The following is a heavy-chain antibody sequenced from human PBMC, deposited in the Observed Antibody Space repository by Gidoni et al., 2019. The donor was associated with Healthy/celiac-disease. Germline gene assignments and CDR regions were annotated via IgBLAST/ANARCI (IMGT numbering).Heavy chain of an antibody. D-gene: IGHD5-18*01. Sequence: EVQLLESGGGLVQSGGSLRLSCAAFGFTFSSYAMIRVRQAPGKGLEWVSAISGSGGSTYYADSVKGRFTISRDNSKNTLYLQMNSLRAEDTAVYYCAKDYKVPGYSYGYLFGYFDYWGQGTLVTVSS. V-gene: IGHV3-23*01. CDR3: AKDYKVPGYSYGYLFGYFDY. CDR1: GFTFSSYA. CDR2: ISGSGGST. J-gene: IGHJ4*02.